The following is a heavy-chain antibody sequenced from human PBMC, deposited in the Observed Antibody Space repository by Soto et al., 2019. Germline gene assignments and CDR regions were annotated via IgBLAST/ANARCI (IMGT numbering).Heavy chain of an antibody. CDR2: ISTAHSDV. J-gene: IGHJ4*02. D-gene: IGHD2-2*02. V-gene: IGHV1-18*01. CDR1: GYTFTDYG. CDR3: ARDLTYIRQY. Sequence: ASVKVSCKTSGYTFTDYGISWVRQAPGQGLEWMGWISTAHSDVGYAQKFQGRFTMTTDKSTSTAYMELRSLASDDTAVYFCARDLTYIRQYWGQGTLVTVSS.